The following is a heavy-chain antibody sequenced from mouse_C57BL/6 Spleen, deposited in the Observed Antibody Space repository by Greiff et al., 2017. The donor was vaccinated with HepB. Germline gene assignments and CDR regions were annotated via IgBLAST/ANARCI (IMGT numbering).Heavy chain of an antibody. CDR2: ISSGSSTI. CDR1: GFTFSDYG. D-gene: IGHD1-1*01. V-gene: IGHV5-17*01. CDR3: ARGTVVALYWYFDV. J-gene: IGHJ1*03. Sequence: VQLKESGGGLVKPGGSLKLSCAASGFTFSDYGMHWVRQAPEKGLEWVAYISSGSSTIYYADTVKGRFTISRDNAKNTLFLQMTSLRSEDTAMYYCARGTVVALYWYFDVWGTGTTVTVSS.